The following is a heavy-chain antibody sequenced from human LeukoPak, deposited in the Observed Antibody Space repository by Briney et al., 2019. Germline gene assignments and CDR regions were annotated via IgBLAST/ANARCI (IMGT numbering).Heavy chain of an antibody. D-gene: IGHD3-22*01. V-gene: IGHV3-30*03. CDR1: GFTFSSYG. CDR3: ARDDSSGYYSLTFDY. CDR2: ISNDGSNK. J-gene: IGHJ4*02. Sequence: PGGSLRLSCAASGFTFSSYGMHWVRQAPGKGLEWVAVISNDGSNKYYADSVKGRFTISRDNSKNTLYLQMNSLRAEDTAVYYCARDDSSGYYSLTFDYWGQGTLVTVSS.